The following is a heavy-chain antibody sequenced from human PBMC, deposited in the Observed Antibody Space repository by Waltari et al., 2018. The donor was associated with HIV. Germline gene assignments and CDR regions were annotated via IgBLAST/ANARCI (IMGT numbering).Heavy chain of an antibody. Sequence: EVQLVESGGDLLKPGGCLSLACAASGFTLNGRWMSWVRQAPGKGLEWVGRIKTKGDGGATDYAAAVKGRFTISRDDSKNTVYLQMNSLKIEDTAVYYCTSEEDYGSGSHFDYWGQGTLVTVSS. D-gene: IGHD3-10*01. V-gene: IGHV3-15*01. CDR2: IKTKGDGGAT. CDR1: GFTLNGRW. J-gene: IGHJ4*02. CDR3: TSEEDYGSGSHFDY.